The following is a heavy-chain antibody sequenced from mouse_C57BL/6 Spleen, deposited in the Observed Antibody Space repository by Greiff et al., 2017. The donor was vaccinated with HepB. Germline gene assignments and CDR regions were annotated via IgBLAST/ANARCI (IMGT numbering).Heavy chain of an antibody. CDR3: ARRGSSYAMDY. Sequence: EVQLQQSGPELVKPGASVKIPCKASGYTFTDCNMDWVKQSHGKSLEWIGDINPNNGGTIYNQKFKGKATLTVDKSSSTAYMELRSRTSEDTAVYYCARRGSSYAMDYWGQGTSVTVSS. D-gene: IGHD1-1*01. CDR2: INPNNGGT. J-gene: IGHJ4*01. CDR1: GYTFTDCN. V-gene: IGHV1-18*01.